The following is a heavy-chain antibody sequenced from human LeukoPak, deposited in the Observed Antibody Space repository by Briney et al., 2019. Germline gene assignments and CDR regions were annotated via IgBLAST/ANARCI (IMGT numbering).Heavy chain of an antibody. V-gene: IGHV6-1*01. CDR3: ASLAAAGEKGVDY. J-gene: IGHJ4*02. D-gene: IGHD6-13*01. CDR1: GVSVSSNSAA. CDR2: TYYRSKWYN. Sequence: WQTLSLTCAISGVSVSSNSAAWNCISQSPSRGLEWLVRTYYRSKWYNDYAVYVKSRITINPDTSKNQFSLQLNSVTPEDTAVYYCASLAAAGEKGVDYWGQGTLVTVSS.